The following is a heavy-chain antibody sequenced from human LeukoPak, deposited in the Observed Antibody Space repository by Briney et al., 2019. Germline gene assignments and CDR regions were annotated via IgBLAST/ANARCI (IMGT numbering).Heavy chain of an antibody. CDR2: ISTYNGNR. Sequence: ASVKVSCKASGYTFTKYGISWVRRAPGQGLEWVGWISTYNGNRNYAQKVQARVTVTTDTSTSTVYMELRSLRSDDTAVYYCARVYDSTGDIDSFDIWGQGSMVTVSS. J-gene: IGHJ3*02. CDR3: ARVYDSTGDIDSFDI. D-gene: IGHD3-22*01. CDR1: GYTFTKYG. V-gene: IGHV1-18*01.